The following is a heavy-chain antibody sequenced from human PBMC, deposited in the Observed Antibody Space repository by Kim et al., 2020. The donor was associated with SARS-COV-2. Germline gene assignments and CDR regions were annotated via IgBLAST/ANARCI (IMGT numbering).Heavy chain of an antibody. D-gene: IGHD1-1*01. CDR1: GFNFSSYA. V-gene: IGHV3-23*01. Sequence: GGSLRLSCAASGFNFSSYAMRWVRQAPGKGLEWVALVSGSGGSTYYADSVKGRFAISRDNSKKTLYLQMNSLRTEDTALYYCAKEESNNWSFFDYWGQGTLLTVSS. J-gene: IGHJ4*02. CDR3: AKEESNNWSFFDY. CDR2: VSGSGGST.